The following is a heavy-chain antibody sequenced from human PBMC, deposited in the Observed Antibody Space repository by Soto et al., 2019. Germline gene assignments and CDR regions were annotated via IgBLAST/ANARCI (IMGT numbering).Heavy chain of an antibody. V-gene: IGHV6-1*01. CDR1: GDSVSSNSAA. Sequence: SQTLSLTCVISGDSVSSNSAAWNWISQSPSRGLEWLGRTYYRSKWYNDYAVSVKSRITINPDTSKNQFSLQLNSVTPEDTAVYYCARAKSGYSYGFYYYYGMDVWGQGTTVTVSS. CDR3: ARAKSGYSYGFYYYYGMDV. J-gene: IGHJ6*02. D-gene: IGHD5-18*01. CDR2: TYYRSKWYN.